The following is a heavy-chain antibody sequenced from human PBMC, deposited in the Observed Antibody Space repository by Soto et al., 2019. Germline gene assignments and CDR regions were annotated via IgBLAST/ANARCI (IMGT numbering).Heavy chain of an antibody. CDR1: GFTFGDYA. Sequence: GGSLRLSCRPSGFTFGDYAMSWFRQAPGKGLEWVGFIRSNTYGGTREYAASVKGRFTISRDDSKSIAYLQMNSLKTEDTGVYYCTRDSILYSSTPRPVDYWGQGTLVTVSS. J-gene: IGHJ4*02. CDR2: IRSNTYGGTR. D-gene: IGHD6-13*01. V-gene: IGHV3-49*03. CDR3: TRDSILYSSTPRPVDY.